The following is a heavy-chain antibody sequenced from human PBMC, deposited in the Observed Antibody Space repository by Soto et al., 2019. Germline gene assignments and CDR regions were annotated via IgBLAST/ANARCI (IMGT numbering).Heavy chain of an antibody. V-gene: IGHV4-4*07. J-gene: IGHJ4*02. Sequence: QVQLQESGPRLVKPSETLSLTCTVSGGSLNKYYWSWIRQPAGKGLEWIGRIYTVGSTNYNPSLKSRVAMSIDTSKNQFSLRLTSVTAADTAVYYCARSPLTHSYAQFDSWGQGSLVTVSS. D-gene: IGHD3-16*01. CDR2: IYTVGST. CDR3: ARSPLTHSYAQFDS. CDR1: GGSLNKYY.